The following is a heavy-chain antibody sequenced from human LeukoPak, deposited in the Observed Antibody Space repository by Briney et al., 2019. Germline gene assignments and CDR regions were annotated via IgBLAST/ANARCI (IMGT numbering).Heavy chain of an antibody. V-gene: IGHV3-74*01. CDR3: ARLGSDGSGSYYTLEYFQH. J-gene: IGHJ1*01. CDR2: INSDGSST. CDR1: GFTFSSYW. Sequence: GGSLRLSCAASGFTFSSYWMHWVRQAPGKGLVWVSRINSDGSSTSYADSVKGRFTISRDNAKNSLYLQMNSLRAEDTAAYYCARLGSDGSGSYYTLEYFQHWGQGTLVTVSS. D-gene: IGHD3-10*01.